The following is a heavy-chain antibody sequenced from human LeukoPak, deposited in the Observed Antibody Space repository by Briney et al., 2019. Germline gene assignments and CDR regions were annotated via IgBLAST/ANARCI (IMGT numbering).Heavy chain of an antibody. CDR1: GFTFSSYA. CDR3: AKSPGYRSLEIDS. CDR2: ISGSGGST. V-gene: IGHV3-23*01. D-gene: IGHD6-13*01. J-gene: IGHJ4*02. Sequence: GGSLRLSCAASGFTFSSYAMSWVRQAPGKGLEWVSAISGSGGSTCYADSVKGRFTISRDNSKNTLYLQMNSLRAEDTAVYYCAKSPGYRSLEIDSGGKGPLVTVSS.